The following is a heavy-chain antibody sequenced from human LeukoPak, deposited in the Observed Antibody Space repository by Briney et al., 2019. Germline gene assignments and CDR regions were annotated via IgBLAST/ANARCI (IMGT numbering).Heavy chain of an antibody. CDR3: ARGGSYFVL. D-gene: IGHD3-10*01. Sequence: GGSLRPSCAASGFTFSSHWMSWVRQAPGKGLEWVANIKEDGSDKYYVDSVKGRFNISRDNANNSLFLQMNSLRAEDTAVYYCARGGSYFVLWGQGTLVTVSS. CDR1: GFTFSSHW. V-gene: IGHV3-7*04. CDR2: IKEDGSDK. J-gene: IGHJ4*02.